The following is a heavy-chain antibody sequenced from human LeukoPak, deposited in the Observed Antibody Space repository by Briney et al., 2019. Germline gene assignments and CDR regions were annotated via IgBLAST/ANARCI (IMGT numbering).Heavy chain of an antibody. V-gene: IGHV3-74*01. CDR1: GFTFSNYW. CDR3: AGGPYSSGSSG. D-gene: IGHD6-19*01. J-gene: IGHJ4*02. Sequence: GGSLILSCAASGFTFSNYWMHWVRQAPGKGLVWVSRITNDGSSTSYADSVKGRFTISRDNAKNTLYLQMSSLRAEDTAVYYCAGGPYSSGSSGGGQGTLVTVSS. CDR2: ITNDGSST.